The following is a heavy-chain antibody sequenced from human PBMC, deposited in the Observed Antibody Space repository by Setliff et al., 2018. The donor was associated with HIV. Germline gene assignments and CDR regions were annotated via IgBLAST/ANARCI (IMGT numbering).Heavy chain of an antibody. D-gene: IGHD2-15*01. V-gene: IGHV4-59*01. J-gene: IGHJ2*01. CDR1: GGSISSYY. CDR2: IYYSGST. CDR3: ARDQTDGGNGEWRFRPRDYWYFDL. Sequence: TLSLPCTVSGGSISSYYWSWIRQPPGKGLEWIGYIYYSGSTNYNPSLKSRVTISVDTSKNQFSLKLSSVTAADTAVYYCARDQTDGGNGEWRFRPRDYWYFDLWGRGTLVTVSS.